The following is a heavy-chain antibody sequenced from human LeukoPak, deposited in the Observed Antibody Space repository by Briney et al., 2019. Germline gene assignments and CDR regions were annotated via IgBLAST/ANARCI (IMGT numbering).Heavy chain of an antibody. CDR3: ARGRVVGALDAFDI. J-gene: IGHJ3*02. CDR1: GGSFSGYY. Sequence: PSETLSLTCAVYGGSFSGYYWSWIRQPPGKGLEWIGEINHSGSTNYNPSLKSRVTISVDTSKNQFSLKLSSVTAADTAVYYCARGRVVGALDAFDIWGQGTMVTVSS. D-gene: IGHD1-26*01. V-gene: IGHV4-34*01. CDR2: INHSGST.